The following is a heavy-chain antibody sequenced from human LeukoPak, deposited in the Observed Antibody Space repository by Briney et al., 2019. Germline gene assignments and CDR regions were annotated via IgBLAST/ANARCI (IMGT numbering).Heavy chain of an antibody. J-gene: IGHJ4*02. D-gene: IGHD1/OR15-1a*01. V-gene: IGHV1-18*01. CDR2: ISPYTGST. Sequence: ASVKVSCKASGYTFTKYGISWVRQAPGQGLEWMGRISPYTGSTNFAQQFQGRFLMTTDTSMTTAYMEVRSLASNDSAIYYCARSETGSTDFDFWGQGTLVTVSP. CDR3: ARSETGSTDFDF. CDR1: GYTFTKYG.